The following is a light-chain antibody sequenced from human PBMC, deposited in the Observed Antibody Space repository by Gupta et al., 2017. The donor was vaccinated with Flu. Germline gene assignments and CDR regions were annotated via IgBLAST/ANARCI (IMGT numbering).Light chain of an antibody. Sequence: FMLTHPHSVSQSPGKTVTISGNRSSGSIAGNYVQWYQQRPGSAPTTVIYEDNQRPSGVPDRVSGSIDSSSNSAALTISGRKTEDEADYYCQSYDSSNHVVFGGGTKLNVL. V-gene: IGLV6-57*03. CDR2: EDN. J-gene: IGLJ2*01. CDR1: SGSIAGNY. CDR3: QSYDSSNHVV.